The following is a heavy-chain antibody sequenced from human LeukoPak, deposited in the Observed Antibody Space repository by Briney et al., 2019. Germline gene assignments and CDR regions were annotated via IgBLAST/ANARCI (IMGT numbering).Heavy chain of an antibody. CDR3: ARDLLRYDSSGYRPTLF. D-gene: IGHD3-22*01. CDR1: GGTFTSYA. J-gene: IGHJ4*02. V-gene: IGHV1-69*04. CDR2: IIPILGIA. Sequence: SVKLSCKASGGTFTSYAISWVRQAPGQGLEWMGRIIPILGIANYAQKFQGRVAITADKSTSTAYMELSSLRSEDTAVYYCARDLLRYDSSGYRPTLFWGEGTLVTVSS.